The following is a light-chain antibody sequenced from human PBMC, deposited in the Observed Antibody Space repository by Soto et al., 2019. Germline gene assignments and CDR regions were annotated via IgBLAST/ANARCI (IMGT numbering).Light chain of an antibody. CDR1: QSVSSNY. V-gene: IGKV3-20*01. CDR3: QQYGSSPWT. J-gene: IGKJ1*01. CDR2: AAS. Sequence: EIVLTQSPGTLSLSPGERATLSCRASQSVSSNYLAWYQQKPGQAPRLLIYAASNRATGIPDRFSGSGSGTDFTLTISRLESEDFAVYYCQQYGSSPWTFGQGTKVEIK.